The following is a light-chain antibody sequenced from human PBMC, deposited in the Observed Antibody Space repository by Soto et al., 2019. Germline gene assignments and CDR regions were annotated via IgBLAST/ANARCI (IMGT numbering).Light chain of an antibody. V-gene: IGKV3-15*01. CDR3: QQYNNWPRT. CDR2: GAS. CDR1: QTVSSN. Sequence: ELVKTQSPATLSVYPGERATLSCRASQTVSSNLAWYQQKPGQAPRLLIYGASTRATAIPARFSGSGSGTEFTLTISSLQSEDLAVYYCQQYNNWPRTFGQGTKVDIK. J-gene: IGKJ1*01.